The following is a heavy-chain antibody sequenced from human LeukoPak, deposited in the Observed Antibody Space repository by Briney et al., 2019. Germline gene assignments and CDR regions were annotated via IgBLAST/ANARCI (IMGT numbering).Heavy chain of an antibody. V-gene: IGHV4-4*07. CDR2: FHNGGST. CDR1: GASISNYS. Sequence: SETLSLTCTVSGASISNYSWSWIRQPAGKGLEWIGRFHNGGSTKYNFFLKSRVTMSVDTSKNLFSLKLSSVAVADTAVYYCARERYDFWSGHDNALDVWGQGTTVTVSS. J-gene: IGHJ6*02. CDR3: ARERYDFWSGHDNALDV. D-gene: IGHD3-3*01.